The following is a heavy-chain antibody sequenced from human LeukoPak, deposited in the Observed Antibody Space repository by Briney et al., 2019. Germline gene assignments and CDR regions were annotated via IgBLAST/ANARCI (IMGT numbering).Heavy chain of an antibody. CDR2: ISGSGGST. V-gene: IGHV3-23*01. Sequence: PGGSLRLSCAASGFTSSSYAMSWVRQAPGKGLEWVSAISGSGGSTHYADSVKGRFTISRDNSKNTLYLQMSSLRAEDTAVYYCAKRDGSMGYWGQGTLVTVSS. CDR3: AKRDGSMGY. CDR1: GFTSSSYA. J-gene: IGHJ4*02. D-gene: IGHD5-24*01.